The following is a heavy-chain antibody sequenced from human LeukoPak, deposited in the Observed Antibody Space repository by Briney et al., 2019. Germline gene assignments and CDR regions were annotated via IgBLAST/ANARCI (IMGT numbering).Heavy chain of an antibody. CDR2: INPSGGST. J-gene: IGHJ4*02. Sequence: ASVKVSCKASGGTFSSYAISWVRQAPGQGLEWMGIINPSGGSTSYAQKFQGRVTMTRDTSTSTVYMELSSLRSEDTAVYYCARDGSGIAGYWGQGTLVTVSS. CDR3: ARDGSGIAGY. D-gene: IGHD6-13*01. V-gene: IGHV1-46*01. CDR1: GGTFSSYA.